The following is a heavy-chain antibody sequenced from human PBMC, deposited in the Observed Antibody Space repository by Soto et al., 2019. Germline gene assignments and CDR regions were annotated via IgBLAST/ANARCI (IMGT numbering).Heavy chain of an antibody. J-gene: IGHJ5*02. V-gene: IGHV4-30-4*01. Sequence: SETLSLTCTVSGGSISSGDYYWSWIRQPPGKGLERIGYIYYGGSTYYNPSLKSRVTISVDTSKNQFSLKLSSVTAADTAVYYCARARGYDFWGGRQRSPGNWFDPWGQGTLVTVSS. CDR3: ARARGYDFWGGRQRSPGNWFDP. CDR2: IYYGGST. CDR1: GGSISSGDYY. D-gene: IGHD3-3*01.